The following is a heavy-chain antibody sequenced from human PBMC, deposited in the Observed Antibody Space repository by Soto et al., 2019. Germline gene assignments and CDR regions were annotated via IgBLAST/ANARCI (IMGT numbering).Heavy chain of an antibody. J-gene: IGHJ2*01. CDR3: ARNPTRQLKTLGDFDL. D-gene: IGHD6-13*01. CDR2: ISAYNGNT. CDR1: GYTFTSYG. Sequence: QVPLVQSGAEVKKPGASVKVSCKASGYTFTSYGISWVRQAPGQGLEWMGWISAYNGNTNYAQKLQGRVTMTTDTSTSTAYMELRSLRSDDTAVYYCARNPTRQLKTLGDFDLWGRGTLVTVSS. V-gene: IGHV1-18*01.